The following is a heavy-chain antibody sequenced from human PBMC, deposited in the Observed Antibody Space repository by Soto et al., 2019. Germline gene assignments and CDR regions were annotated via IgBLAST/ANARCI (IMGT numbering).Heavy chain of an antibody. J-gene: IGHJ5*02. D-gene: IGHD3-16*01. Sequence: WGSLRLSCAASGFTFSGYSMSWIRQAPWKGLEWVAYISSGGSHTDYADSVRGRFTSSRDNTKSSLYLQMNSLRDQDTAVYFCARVRGGGTDLLGPGTLVTVSS. CDR2: ISSGGSHT. V-gene: IGHV3-11*06. CDR1: GFTFSGYS. CDR3: ARVRGGGTDL.